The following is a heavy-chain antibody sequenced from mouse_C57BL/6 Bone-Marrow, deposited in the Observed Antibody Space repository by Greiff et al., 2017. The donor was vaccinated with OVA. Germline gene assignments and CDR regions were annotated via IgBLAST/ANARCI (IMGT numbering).Heavy chain of an antibody. D-gene: IGHD1-1*01. CDR2: IDPENGDT. V-gene: IGHV14-4*01. Sequence: EVKVVESGAELVRPGASVKLSCTASGFNIKDDYMHWVKQRPEQGLEWIGWIDPENGDTEYASKFQGKATITADTSSNTAYLQLSSLTSEDTAVYYCTNHYGSSYAMDYWGQGTSVTVSS. CDR3: TNHYGSSYAMDY. CDR1: GFNIKDDY. J-gene: IGHJ4*01.